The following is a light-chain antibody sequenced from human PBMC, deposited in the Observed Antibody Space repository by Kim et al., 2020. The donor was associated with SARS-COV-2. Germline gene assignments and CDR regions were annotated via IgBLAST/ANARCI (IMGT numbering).Light chain of an antibody. V-gene: IGKV3-20*01. J-gene: IGKJ2*01. CDR3: QQYATSPVT. CDR2: GSS. Sequence: WSPGEGATLSCRASQTVPNDCLAWFQQKPGQSPRLLIYGSSIRATGISDRFSGGGFETDFTLTINRVEPEDSAVYYCQQYATSPVTFGQGTKLEIK. CDR1: QTVPNDC.